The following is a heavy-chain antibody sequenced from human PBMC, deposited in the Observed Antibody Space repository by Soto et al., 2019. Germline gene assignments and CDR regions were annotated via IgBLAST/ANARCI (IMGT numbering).Heavy chain of an antibody. V-gene: IGHV3-7*01. Sequence: EVQLVESGGGLVQPGGSLRLSCAASGFTFSTYWMTWVRRPPGKGLEWVANLDQDGSERYYVDSVRGRFTISRDNAKNSLYLHMNSLIDEDTAVYYCVCCGNFFVSWGQGTLVTVSP. CDR2: LDQDGSER. J-gene: IGHJ4*02. CDR1: GFTFSTYW. CDR3: VCCGNFFVS.